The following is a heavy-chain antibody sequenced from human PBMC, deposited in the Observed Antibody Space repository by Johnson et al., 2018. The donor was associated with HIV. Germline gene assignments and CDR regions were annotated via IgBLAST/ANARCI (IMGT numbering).Heavy chain of an antibody. CDR3: AKEIGQYYYESSGYAFDM. CDR1: GFSFSNYA. J-gene: IGHJ3*02. Sequence: VQLVESGGGLVQPGRSLRLSCAASGFSFSNYAMRWVRQAPGQGLEWVSVISGSGGSTYYADSVKGRFTISSDNSKNTLYLQMNSLRAEDTAVYYCAKEIGQYYYESSGYAFDMWGQGTMVTVSS. CDR2: ISGSGGST. D-gene: IGHD3-22*01. V-gene: IGHV3-23*04.